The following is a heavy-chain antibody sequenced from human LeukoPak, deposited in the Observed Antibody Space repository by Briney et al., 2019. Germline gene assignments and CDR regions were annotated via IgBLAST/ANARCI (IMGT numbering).Heavy chain of an antibody. V-gene: IGHV3-9*03. J-gene: IGHJ5*02. CDR3: AKGSEYSYGQNWFDP. CDR2: ISWNSGSI. D-gene: IGHD5-18*01. Sequence: GGSLRLSCAASGFTFDDYAMHWVRQAPGKGLEWVSGISWNSGSIGYADSVKGRFTISRDNAKNSLYLQMNSLRAEDMALYYCAKGSEYSYGQNWFDPWGQGTLVTVSS. CDR1: GFTFDDYA.